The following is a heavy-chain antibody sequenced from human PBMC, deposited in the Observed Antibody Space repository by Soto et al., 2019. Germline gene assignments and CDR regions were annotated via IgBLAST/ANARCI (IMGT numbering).Heavy chain of an antibody. CDR2: IYHSGST. CDR3: QRRPQIGGNNWFNP. D-gene: IGHD3-16*01. J-gene: IGHJ5*02. Sequence: PSQTLSLTCAVSGGSISSSNWWSWVRQPPGKGLDWIGEIYHSGSTNYNPSLKSRGTISVDKSKNQFSLKLSSVTAADTAASYFQRRPQIGGNNWFNPSGQGTPVSVAS. V-gene: IGHV4-4*02. CDR1: GGSISSSNW.